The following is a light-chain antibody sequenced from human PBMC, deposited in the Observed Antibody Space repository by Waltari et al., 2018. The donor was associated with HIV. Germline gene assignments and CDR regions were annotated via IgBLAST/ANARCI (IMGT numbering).Light chain of an antibody. CDR3: ATWEDNLNGRV. CDR2: SNI. CDR1: SSNIGANG. Sequence: SVLTQPPSASGTPGQRVTISCSTISSNIGANGVSWYQQLPGTAPKLLVYSNIHRPSGVPDRFSGYKSVTSASLAISGLQSDDEADYYCATWEDNLNGRVFGTGTKVTVL. J-gene: IGLJ1*01. V-gene: IGLV1-44*01.